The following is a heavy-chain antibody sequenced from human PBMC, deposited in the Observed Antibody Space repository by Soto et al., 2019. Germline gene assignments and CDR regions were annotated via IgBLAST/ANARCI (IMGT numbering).Heavy chain of an antibody. D-gene: IGHD3-3*01. CDR1: GFTFNDYG. CDR3: AKVGPYYDLNWFDP. CDR2: ISGSGRRT. V-gene: IGHV3-23*01. J-gene: IGHJ5*02. Sequence: GESLKISCAASGFTFNDYGMTWVRQAPGKGLEWVSSISGSGRRTWYADSVKGRFTISRDNSKNTLYLQMDSLRAEDTAVYYCAKVGPYYDLNWFDPWGQGTLVTVSS.